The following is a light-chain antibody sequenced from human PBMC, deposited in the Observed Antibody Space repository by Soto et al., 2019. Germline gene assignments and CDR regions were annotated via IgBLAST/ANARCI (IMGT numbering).Light chain of an antibody. Sequence: EIVLTQSPATLSLSPGERATLSCRASQSVSRYLAWYQQKPGQAPRLLIYDASNRATGIPARFSGSGSGTEFTLTISSLEPEDFAVYYCQQRSNWPPFTFGRGTKVDIK. J-gene: IGKJ3*01. V-gene: IGKV3-11*01. CDR2: DAS. CDR3: QQRSNWPPFT. CDR1: QSVSRY.